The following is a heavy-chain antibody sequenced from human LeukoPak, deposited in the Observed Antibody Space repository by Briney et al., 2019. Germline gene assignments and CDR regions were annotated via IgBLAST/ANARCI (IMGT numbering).Heavy chain of an antibody. V-gene: IGHV1-8*01. D-gene: IGHD6-19*01. CDR1: GYTFTSYD. J-gene: IGHJ3*02. Sequence: ASVKVSCKASGYTFTSYDINWVRQATGQGLEWMGWMNPNSGNTGYAQKFQGRVTMTRNTSISTAYMELSSLRSEDTAVYYCARGRGYSSGWYGRHDAFDIWGQGTMVTVSS. CDR2: MNPNSGNT. CDR3: ARGRGYSSGWYGRHDAFDI.